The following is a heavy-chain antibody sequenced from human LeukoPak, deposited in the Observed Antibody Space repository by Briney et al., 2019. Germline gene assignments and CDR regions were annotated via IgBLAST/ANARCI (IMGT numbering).Heavy chain of an antibody. J-gene: IGHJ4*02. V-gene: IGHV3-23*01. D-gene: IGHD6-13*01. CDR3: AKDAAAAGSAYYFEY. CDR2: ISGSGGIT. Sequence: GGSLRLSCAVSGFTFSNYAMSWVRQAPGKGLEWVSVISGSGGITYYEDSVTGRFTISRDNSKNTLYLQMNSLRADDTAIYYCAKDAAAAGSAYYFEYWGQGTLVTVSS. CDR1: GFTFSNYA.